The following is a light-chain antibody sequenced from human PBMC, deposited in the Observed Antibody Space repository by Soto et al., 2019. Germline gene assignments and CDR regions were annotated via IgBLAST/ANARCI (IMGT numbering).Light chain of an antibody. CDR2: AAS. V-gene: IGKV1-39*01. Sequence: DVPMSQSPSSLSASVGDRVTIPCRASQSISSYLNWYQQKPGKAPKLLIYAASSLQSGVPSRFSGSGSGTDFTLTISSLQPEDFATYYCQQSYSTRITFGQGTRLEIK. J-gene: IGKJ5*01. CDR3: QQSYSTRIT. CDR1: QSISSY.